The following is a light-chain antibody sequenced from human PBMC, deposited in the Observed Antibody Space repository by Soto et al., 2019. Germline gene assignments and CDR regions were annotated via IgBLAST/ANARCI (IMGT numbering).Light chain of an antibody. CDR2: DDT. J-gene: IGLJ1*01. CDR3: QVWDSTSDHYV. CDR1: SIGTKS. Sequence: YELTQPPSVSVAPGQTATITCGGNSIGTKSVHWYQQKPGQAPVLVVYDDTDRPSGISARFSGSNSGNTATLTINWVEAGDEADYHCQVWDSTSDHYVFGSGTKVTVL. V-gene: IGLV3-21*02.